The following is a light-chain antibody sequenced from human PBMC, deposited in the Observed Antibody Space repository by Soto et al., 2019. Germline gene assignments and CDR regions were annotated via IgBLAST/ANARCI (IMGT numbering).Light chain of an antibody. Sequence: QSVLTQPASVSGSPGQSITISCTGTSSDVGGYNYVSWYQQHPGKAPKLMIYEVSNRPSGVSNRFSGSKSGHTASLTISGLQSEDEADYFCTSYISSTTLDVFGTGTKVTVL. CDR1: SSDVGGYNY. V-gene: IGLV2-14*01. J-gene: IGLJ1*01. CDR2: EVS. CDR3: TSYISSTTLDV.